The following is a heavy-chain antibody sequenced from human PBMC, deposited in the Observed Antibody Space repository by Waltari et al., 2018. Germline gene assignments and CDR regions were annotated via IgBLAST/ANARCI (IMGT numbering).Heavy chain of an antibody. CDR2: IYTSGST. V-gene: IGHV4-4*07. CDR1: GGSISSYY. J-gene: IGHJ6*03. CDR3: ASSGYSYGSIYYMDV. Sequence: SLTCTVSGGSISSYYWSWIRQPAGKGLEWIGRIYTSGSTNYNPSLKSRVTMSVDTSKNQFSLKLSSVTAADTAVYYCASSGYSYGSIYYMDVWGKGTTVTVSS. D-gene: IGHD5-18*01.